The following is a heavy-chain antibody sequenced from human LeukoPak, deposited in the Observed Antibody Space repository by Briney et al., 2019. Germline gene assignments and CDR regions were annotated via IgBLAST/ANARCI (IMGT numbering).Heavy chain of an antibody. J-gene: IGHJ4*02. CDR1: GFTFINYW. Sequence: GGSLRLSCAASGFTFINYWMHWVRQAPGKGLVWVSRINSDGRSSTSYADSVKGRFTISRDNAKNTLYLQMNSLRAEDTAVYYCARGAFSPYYFDYWGQGTLVTVSS. D-gene: IGHD2/OR15-2a*01. V-gene: IGHV3-74*01. CDR2: INSDGRSST. CDR3: ARGAFSPYYFDY.